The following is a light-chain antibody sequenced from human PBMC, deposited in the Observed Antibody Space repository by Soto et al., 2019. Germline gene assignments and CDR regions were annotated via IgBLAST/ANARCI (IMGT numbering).Light chain of an antibody. V-gene: IGLV1-47*02. CDR3: AGWDDSLSGLV. CDR2: NDY. Sequence: QSVLAQPPSASGTPGQRVTISCSGSTSNVGSNLASWYQQLPGSAPKLLIYNDYERPSGVPDRFSGSKSGTSASLGISGLRSEDEADYFCAGWDDSLSGLVFGGGTKVTVL. J-gene: IGLJ2*01. CDR1: TSNVGSNL.